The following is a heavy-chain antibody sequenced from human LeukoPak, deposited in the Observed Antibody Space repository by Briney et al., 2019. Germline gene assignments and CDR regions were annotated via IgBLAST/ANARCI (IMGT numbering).Heavy chain of an antibody. Sequence: GGSVRLSCAASGFTFSSYAMSGVRQAPGEGLEWVPDISGSGGSTYYADYVKGRFSICRDNSKNTLYLQMNSLRVEDTAVYYCAKARIPSGNGYYSDWGQGTLVTVSS. V-gene: IGHV3-23*01. CDR3: AKARIPSGNGYYSD. CDR2: ISGSGGST. CDR1: GFTFSSYA. J-gene: IGHJ4*02. D-gene: IGHD3-22*01.